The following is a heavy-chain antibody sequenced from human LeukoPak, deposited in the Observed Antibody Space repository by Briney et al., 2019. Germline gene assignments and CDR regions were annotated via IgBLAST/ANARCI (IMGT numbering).Heavy chain of an antibody. Sequence: SETLSLTCTVSGGSISSSSYYWAWIRQPPGKGLEWLGSIYYSGNTYYNPSLKSRITLSVDTSKNQFSLKLSSVTAADSAVYYCARRNSGNYYGLFDPWGPGTLVTVSS. J-gene: IGHJ5*02. V-gene: IGHV4-39*01. CDR2: IYYSGNT. CDR3: ARRNSGNYYGLFDP. CDR1: GGSISSSSYY. D-gene: IGHD1-26*01.